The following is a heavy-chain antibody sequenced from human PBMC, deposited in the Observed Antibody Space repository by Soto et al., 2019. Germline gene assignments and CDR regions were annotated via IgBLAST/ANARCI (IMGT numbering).Heavy chain of an antibody. CDR1: GGTFSSYA. CDR2: IIPIFGTA. V-gene: IGHV1-69*13. CDR3: ARDQTYYYDSSGLTHDAFDI. J-gene: IGHJ3*02. Sequence: SVKVSCKASGGTFSSYAISWVRQAPGQGLEWMGGIIPIFGTANHAQKFQGRVTITADESTSTAYMELSSLRSEDTAVYYCARDQTYYYDSSGLTHDAFDIWGQGTMVTVSS. D-gene: IGHD3-22*01.